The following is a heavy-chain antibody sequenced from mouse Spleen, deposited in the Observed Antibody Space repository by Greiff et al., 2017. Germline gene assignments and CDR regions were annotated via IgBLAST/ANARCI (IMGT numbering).Heavy chain of an antibody. CDR1: GFSLTSYA. CDR3: ATSYYYGSPYYAMDY. Sequence: VKLMESGPGLVAPSQSLSITCTVSGFSLTSYAISWVRQPPGKGLEWLGVIWTGGGTNYNSALKSRLSISKDNSKSQAFLKMNSLQTDDTARYYCATSYYYGSPYYAMDYGGQGTSAPVS. J-gene: IGHJ4*01. CDR2: IWTGGGT. D-gene: IGHD1-1*01. V-gene: IGHV2-9-1*01.